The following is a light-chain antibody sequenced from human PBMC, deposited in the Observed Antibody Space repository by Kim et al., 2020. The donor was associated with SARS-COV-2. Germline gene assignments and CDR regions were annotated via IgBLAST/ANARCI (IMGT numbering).Light chain of an antibody. CDR1: NIGSKS. CDR2: YDS. V-gene: IGLV3-21*04. J-gene: IGLJ2*01. Sequence: SYELTQPPSVSVAPGKTARITCGENNIGSKSVHWYQQKPGQAPEVVIYYDSDRPSGIPERFSGSNTGNTANLTISRVEAGDEADYYCQVWDSSSDHPVFGGGTQLTVL. CDR3: QVWDSSSDHPV.